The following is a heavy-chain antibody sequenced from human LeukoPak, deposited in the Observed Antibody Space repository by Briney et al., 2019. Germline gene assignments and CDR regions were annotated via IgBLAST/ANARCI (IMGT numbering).Heavy chain of an antibody. J-gene: IGHJ4*02. Sequence: SETLSLTCTVSGGSISSYYWSWIRQPPGKGLEWIGSIYYSGSTYYNPSLKSRVTISADTSKNQFSLKLSSVTAADTAVYYCATRRDGYNYVYDYWGQGTLVTVSS. V-gene: IGHV4-59*05. CDR1: GGSISSYY. D-gene: IGHD5-24*01. CDR3: ATRRDGYNYVYDY. CDR2: IYYSGST.